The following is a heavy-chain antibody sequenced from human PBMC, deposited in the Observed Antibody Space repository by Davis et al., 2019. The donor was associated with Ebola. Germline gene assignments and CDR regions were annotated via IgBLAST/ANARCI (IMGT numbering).Heavy chain of an antibody. CDR3: VRGVNWIFDY. J-gene: IGHJ4*02. D-gene: IGHD1-1*01. CDR1: GYAFTSYP. V-gene: IGHV1-18*01. CDR2: IATDSGHT. Sequence: ASVKVSCKTSGYAFTSYPINWVRQAPGQELEWMGWIATDSGHTGYIEKFQGRVTISSDTSTGTAYMELRSLRFDDTAVYYYVRGVNWIFDYWGQGTLLTVSS.